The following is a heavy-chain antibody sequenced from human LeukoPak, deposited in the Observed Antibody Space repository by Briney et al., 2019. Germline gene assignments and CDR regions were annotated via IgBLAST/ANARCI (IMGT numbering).Heavy chain of an antibody. CDR1: GSTFSSYA. J-gene: IGHJ6*03. V-gene: IGHV3-30*04. CDR2: ISYDGRNK. CDR3: SGGSPHRHYYYMDV. D-gene: IGHD1-26*01. Sequence: GGSLRLSCAASGSTFSSYAMHWVRQGPGMGLEWVAIISYDGRNKHYADSVKGRFTISRDNSKNTQYLQMNSLRAEDTAVYYCSGGSPHRHYYYMDVWGKGTTVTVSS.